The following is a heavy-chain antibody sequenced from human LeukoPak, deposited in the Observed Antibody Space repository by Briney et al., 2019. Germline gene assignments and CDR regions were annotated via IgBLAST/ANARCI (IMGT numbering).Heavy chain of an antibody. CDR1: GFTVSSNY. Sequence: GGSLRLSCAASGFTVSSNYMSWVRQAPGKGLEWVPVIYYGGSTYYADSVKGRFTISRDSSKNTLYLQMNSLRAEDTAVYYCARTTEYYYDSSGYPDAFDIWGQGTMVTVSS. D-gene: IGHD3-22*01. V-gene: IGHV3-53*01. CDR3: ARTTEYYYDSSGYPDAFDI. CDR2: IYYGGST. J-gene: IGHJ3*02.